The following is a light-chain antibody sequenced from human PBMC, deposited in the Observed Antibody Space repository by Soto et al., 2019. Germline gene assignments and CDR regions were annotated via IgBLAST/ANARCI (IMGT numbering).Light chain of an antibody. CDR1: SSNIGSNT. V-gene: IGLV1-44*01. CDR2: SNN. CDR3: AAWDDSLNGYV. Sequence: QPVLTQPPSASGTPGQRVTISCSGSSSNIGSNTGNWYQQLPGTAPKLLIYSNNQRPSGVPDRFSGSKSGTSASLAISGHQSEDEADSYCAAWDDSLNGYVFGTGTKLTVL. J-gene: IGLJ1*01.